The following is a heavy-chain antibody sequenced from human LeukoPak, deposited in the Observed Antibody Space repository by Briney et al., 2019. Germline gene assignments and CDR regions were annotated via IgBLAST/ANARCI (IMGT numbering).Heavy chain of an antibody. V-gene: IGHV1-18*01. CDR1: GYTFKSYG. D-gene: IGHD5-18*01. Sequence: ASVKVSCKASGYTFKSYGISWARQAPGQGLEWMGWINTYNGNTNYAQKFYGRVTMTTDTSTSTAYMELRSLRSDDTAVYYCARESGFSYGCLDYWGQGTLVTVSS. CDR3: ARESGFSYGCLDY. J-gene: IGHJ4*02. CDR2: INTYNGNT.